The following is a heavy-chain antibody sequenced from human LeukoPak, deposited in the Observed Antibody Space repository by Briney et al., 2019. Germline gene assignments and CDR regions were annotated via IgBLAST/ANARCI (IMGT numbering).Heavy chain of an antibody. J-gene: IGHJ4*02. CDR2: INSDGSST. CDR3: ARGFRVITVAGFDY. D-gene: IGHD6-19*01. V-gene: IGHV3-74*01. CDR1: GFTFSSHG. Sequence: PGGSLRLSCAASGFTFSSHGMRWVRHAPGKGLVWVSRINSDGSSTTYADSVKGRFTISRDNAKNTLYLQMDSLRAEDTAVYYCARGFRVITVAGFDYWGQGTLVTVSS.